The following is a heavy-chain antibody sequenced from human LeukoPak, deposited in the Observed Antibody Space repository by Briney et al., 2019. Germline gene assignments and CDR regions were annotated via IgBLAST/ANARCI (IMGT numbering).Heavy chain of an antibody. Sequence: PGGSLRLSCAASGFIFSSYAMSWVRQAPGQGLEWVSAVTGSGDSTYYADSVKGRFTVSRDNSKNTLYLRMNSLRAEDTAVYCCAKARLVRGVIMTPFYFDYWGQGTLVTLSS. CDR1: GFIFSSYA. J-gene: IGHJ4*02. CDR3: AKARLVRGVIMTPFYFDY. D-gene: IGHD3-10*01. CDR2: VTGSGDST. V-gene: IGHV3-23*01.